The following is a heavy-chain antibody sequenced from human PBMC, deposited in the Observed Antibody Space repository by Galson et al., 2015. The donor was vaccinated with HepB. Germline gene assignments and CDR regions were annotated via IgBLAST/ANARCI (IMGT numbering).Heavy chain of an antibody. D-gene: IGHD6-19*01. CDR3: ATVKASSSRNGMDV. V-gene: IGHV1-3*01. Sequence: SVKVSCKASGYTFTSYAMHWVRQAPGQRLEWMGWINAGNGNTKYSQKFQGRVTITRDTSTDTAYMELSSLRSEDTAVYYCATVKASSSRNGMDVWGQGTTVTVSS. CDR2: INAGNGNT. J-gene: IGHJ6*02. CDR1: GYTFTSYA.